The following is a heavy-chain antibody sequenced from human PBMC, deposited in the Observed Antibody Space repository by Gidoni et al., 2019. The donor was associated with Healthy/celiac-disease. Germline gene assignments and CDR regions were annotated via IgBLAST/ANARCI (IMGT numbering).Heavy chain of an antibody. Sequence: EVQLVESGGGLVQPGGSLRLSCAASGFTFSSYWMSWVRQAPGKGLEWVANIKQDGSEKYYGDSVKGRFTISRDNAKNSLYLQMNSLRAEDTAVYYCARDLPICPHSDWGQGTLVTVSS. V-gene: IGHV3-7*01. D-gene: IGHD2-21*01. J-gene: IGHJ4*02. CDR1: GFTFSSYW. CDR2: IKQDGSEK. CDR3: ARDLPICPHSD.